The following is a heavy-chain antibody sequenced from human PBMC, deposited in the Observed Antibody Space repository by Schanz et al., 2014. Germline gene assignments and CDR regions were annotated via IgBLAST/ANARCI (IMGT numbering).Heavy chain of an antibody. V-gene: IGHV3-30*02. CDR2: ISYDGSLK. CDR3: TKPDIPAALTGPGVWFDP. J-gene: IGHJ5*02. CDR1: GFTFISYD. D-gene: IGHD6-13*01. Sequence: QVQLVESGGGVVQPGGSLRLSCAASGFTFISYDIHWVRQAPGKGLEWVSFISYDGSLKSYLDSVKGRFTISRDNSKSTLYLQVNSLRPEDTAIYYCTKPDIPAALTGPGVWFDPSGQGTLVTVSS.